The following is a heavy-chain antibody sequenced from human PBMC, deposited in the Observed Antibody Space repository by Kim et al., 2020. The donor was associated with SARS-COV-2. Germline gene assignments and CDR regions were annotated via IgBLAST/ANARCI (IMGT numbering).Heavy chain of an antibody. CDR2: INHSGST. J-gene: IGHJ5*02. CDR3: ARATRKSITIFGVPRWWFDP. V-gene: IGHV4-34*01. D-gene: IGHD3-3*01. CDR1: GGSFSGYY. Sequence: SETLSLTCAVYGGSFSGYYWSWIRQPPGKGLEWIGEINHSGSTNYNPSLKSRVTISVDTSKNQFSLKLSSVTAADTAVYYCARATRKSITIFGVPRWWFDPWGRGTLVPVSS.